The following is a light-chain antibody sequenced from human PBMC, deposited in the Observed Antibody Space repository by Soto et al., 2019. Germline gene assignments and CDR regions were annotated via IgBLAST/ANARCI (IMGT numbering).Light chain of an antibody. CDR1: QSVGSN. Sequence: EIVLTQSPGTLSLSPGERVTLSCRASQSVGSNLAWFQQKPGQAPRLLMYAASTRPTSIAARFSGSGSGTDFILTITSLQSEDSGVFYCQQYYHWPRTFGQGTKVDI. CDR2: AAS. J-gene: IGKJ1*01. CDR3: QQYYHWPRT. V-gene: IGKV3-15*01.